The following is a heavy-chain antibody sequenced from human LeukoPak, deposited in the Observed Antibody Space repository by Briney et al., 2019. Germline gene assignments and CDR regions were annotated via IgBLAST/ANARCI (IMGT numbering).Heavy chain of an antibody. V-gene: IGHV4-4*07. CDR2: IYNGGST. D-gene: IGHD2-15*01. CDR1: GASISNYY. CDR3: ARFGGSGDTRGYFDN. Sequence: PSETLSLTCIVSGASISNYYWSCIRQPAGKGPEWIGRIYNGGSTNYNSSLRSRITMSLDTSKNQFSLKLTSVTAADTAVYYCARFGGSGDTRGYFDNWGQGTLVTVSS. J-gene: IGHJ4*02.